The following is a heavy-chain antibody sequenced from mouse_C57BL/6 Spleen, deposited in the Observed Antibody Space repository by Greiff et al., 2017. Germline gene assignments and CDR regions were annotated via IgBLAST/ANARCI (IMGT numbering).Heavy chain of an antibody. D-gene: IGHD2-4*01. V-gene: IGHV5-6*01. Sequence: EVMLVESGGDLVKPGGSLKLSCAASGFTFSSYDMSWVRQTPDKRLEWVATISSGGSYTYYPDSVKGRFTISRDNAKNTLYLQMSSLKSEDTAMYYCARQGYYDYDGFAYWGQGTLVTVSA. CDR3: ARQGYYDYDGFAY. CDR2: ISSGGSYT. J-gene: IGHJ3*01. CDR1: GFTFSSYD.